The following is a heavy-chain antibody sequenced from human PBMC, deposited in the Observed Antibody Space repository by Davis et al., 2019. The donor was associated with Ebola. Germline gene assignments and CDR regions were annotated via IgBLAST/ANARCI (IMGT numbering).Heavy chain of an antibody. CDR1: GITFTNAW. Sequence: GESLKISCEASGITFTNAWMSWDRQAPGKGLEWVGRIKSKTDGGTTDYAAPVKGRFTISRDDSKNTLYLQMNSLKTEDTAVYYCTTLSTVTTMYFDLWGRGTLVTVSS. D-gene: IGHD4-17*01. CDR2: IKSKTDGGTT. CDR3: TTLSTVTTMYFDL. V-gene: IGHV3-15*01. J-gene: IGHJ2*01.